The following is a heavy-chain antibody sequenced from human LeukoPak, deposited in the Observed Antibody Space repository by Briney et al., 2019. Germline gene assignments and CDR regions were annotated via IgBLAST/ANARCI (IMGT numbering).Heavy chain of an antibody. Sequence: GASVKVSCKASGYTFTGYSMHWVRQAPGQGLEWMGWINPNSGGTNYAQKFQGRVTMTRDTSISTAYMELSRLRSDDTAVYYCARNHYINCGGHCYSVDAFDIWGQGTMVTVSS. V-gene: IGHV1-2*02. D-gene: IGHD2-21*02. CDR3: ARNHYINCGGHCYSVDAFDI. J-gene: IGHJ3*02. CDR1: GYTFTGYS. CDR2: INPNSGGT.